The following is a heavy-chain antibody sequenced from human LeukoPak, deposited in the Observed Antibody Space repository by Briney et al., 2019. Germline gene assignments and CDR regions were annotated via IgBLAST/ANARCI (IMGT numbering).Heavy chain of an antibody. CDR2: ISSSGSTI. D-gene: IGHD3/OR15-3a*01. CDR3: ARGTGYYSYFDY. Sequence: GGSLRLSCAASGFTFSSYEMNWVRQAPGKGLEWVSYISSSGSTIYYADSVEGRFTISRDNAKNSLYLQMNSLRAEDTAVYYCARGTGYYSYFDYWGQGTLVTVSS. V-gene: IGHV3-48*03. J-gene: IGHJ4*02. CDR1: GFTFSSYE.